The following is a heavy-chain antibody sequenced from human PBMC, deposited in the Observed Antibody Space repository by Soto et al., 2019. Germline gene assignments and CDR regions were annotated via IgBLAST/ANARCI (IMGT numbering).Heavy chain of an antibody. J-gene: IGHJ4*02. CDR1: GFTLVSFW. D-gene: IGHD6-19*01. V-gene: IGHV3-74*01. Sequence: GGSLRLSCAASGFTLVSFWMHWVLQAPWKGLVWVSRINSEGSSIGYADSVKGRFTISRDNAKNTLYLQMNSLRVEDTAVYYCARGLYTSAPASDYWGQGTLVTVSS. CDR2: INSEGSSI. CDR3: ARGLYTSAPASDY.